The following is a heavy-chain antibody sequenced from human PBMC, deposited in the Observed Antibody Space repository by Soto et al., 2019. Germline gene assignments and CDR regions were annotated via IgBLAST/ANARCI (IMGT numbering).Heavy chain of an antibody. D-gene: IGHD1-20*01. V-gene: IGHV1-46*01. CDR2: INPSGGST. CDR1: GYTFTSYY. Sequence: ASVKVSCKASGYTFTSYYMHWVRQAPGQGLEWMGIINPSGGSTSYAQKFQGRVTMTRDTSTSTVYMELSSLRSEDTAVYYCARDYNWNDGWFDPWGQGTLVTAPQ. J-gene: IGHJ5*02. CDR3: ARDYNWNDGWFDP.